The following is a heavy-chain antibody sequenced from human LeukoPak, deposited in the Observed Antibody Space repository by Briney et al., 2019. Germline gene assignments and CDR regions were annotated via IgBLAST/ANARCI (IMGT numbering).Heavy chain of an antibody. CDR3: ANIVGATDFDY. V-gene: IGHV3-23*01. CDR1: GFTFSSYA. Sequence: GGSLRLSCAASGFTFSSYALSWVRQAPGKGLEWVSAISGSGGSTYYADSVKGRFTISRDNSKNTLYLQMNSLGAEDTAVYYCANIVGATDFDYWGQGTLVTVSS. CDR2: ISGSGGST. D-gene: IGHD1-26*01. J-gene: IGHJ4*02.